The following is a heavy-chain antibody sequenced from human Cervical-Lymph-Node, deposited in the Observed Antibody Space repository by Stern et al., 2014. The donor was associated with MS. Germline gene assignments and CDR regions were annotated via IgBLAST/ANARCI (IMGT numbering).Heavy chain of an antibody. V-gene: IGHV1-69*01. CDR2: VLPLFNTP. CDR1: GGTFSSNS. D-gene: IGHD6-19*01. Sequence: VQLVQSGAEVKKPGSSVKVSCKASGGTFSSNSISWVRQAPGQGLEWMGGVLPLFNTPHYAQRFQGRVTMTADESTSTAYMELSSLRSEDTAVYYCAREMGSVAVAGSPFDSWGQGTLVTVSS. J-gene: IGHJ4*02. CDR3: AREMGSVAVAGSPFDS.